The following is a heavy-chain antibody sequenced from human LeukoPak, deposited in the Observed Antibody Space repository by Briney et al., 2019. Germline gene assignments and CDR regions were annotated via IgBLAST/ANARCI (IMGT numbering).Heavy chain of an antibody. CDR3: AKREGYGSIDY. J-gene: IGHJ4*02. CDR2: ISGSADST. CDR1: GFTFSSYA. Sequence: GGSLRLSCAASGFTFSSYAMSWVRQAPEQGLEWVSGISGSADSTDYADSVKGRFTISRDNSKNMVYLQMNSLRAEDTAVYYCAKREGYGSIDYWGQGTLVTVSS. V-gene: IGHV3-23*01. D-gene: IGHD3-16*01.